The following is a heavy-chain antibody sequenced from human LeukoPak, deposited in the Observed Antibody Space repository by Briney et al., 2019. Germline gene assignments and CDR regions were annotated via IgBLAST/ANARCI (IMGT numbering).Heavy chain of an antibody. D-gene: IGHD6-6*01. CDR1: GFTFDDYA. V-gene: IGHV3-9*01. J-gene: IGHJ4*02. Sequence: SGGSLRLSCAASGFTFDDYAMHWVRQAPGKGLEWVSGLSWNSGSIGYADSVKGRFTISRDNAKNSLYLQMNSLRAEDTALYYCAKDFYSSSSFFDYWGQGTLVTVSS. CDR3: AKDFYSSSSFFDY. CDR2: LSWNSGSI.